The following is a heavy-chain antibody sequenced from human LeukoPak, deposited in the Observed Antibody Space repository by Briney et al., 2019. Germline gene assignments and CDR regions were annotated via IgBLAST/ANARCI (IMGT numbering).Heavy chain of an antibody. J-gene: IGHJ3*02. D-gene: IGHD1-26*01. CDR3: ARDRGGSYAFDI. CDR1: GFTLSSNY. CDR2: IYSGGST. V-gene: IGHV3-66*02. Sequence: PGGSLRLSCAASGFTLSSNYMSWVRQAPGKGLEWVSVIYSGGSTYYADSVKGRFTISRDNSTNTLYLQMNSLRAEDTAVYYCARDRGGSYAFDIWGHGTMVTVSS.